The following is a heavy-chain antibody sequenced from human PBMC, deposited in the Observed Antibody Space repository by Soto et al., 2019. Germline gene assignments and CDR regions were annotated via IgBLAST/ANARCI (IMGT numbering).Heavy chain of an antibody. CDR1: GFTFSSYS. CDR3: AKRPERTTGTPNGFDY. CDR2: ISGGGGST. J-gene: IGHJ4*02. Sequence: SLRLSCAASGFTFSSYSMTWVRQAPGKGLEWVSTISGGGGSTYYADSVQGRFTISRDNSKNTLFLQMNSLRAEDTAVYHCAKRPERTTGTPNGFDYVGREPRVTGSS. V-gene: IGHV3-23*01. D-gene: IGHD1-1*01.